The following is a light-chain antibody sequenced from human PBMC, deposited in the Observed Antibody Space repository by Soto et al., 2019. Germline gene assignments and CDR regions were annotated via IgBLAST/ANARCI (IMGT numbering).Light chain of an antibody. V-gene: IGLV2-11*01. J-gene: IGLJ1*01. Sequence: QSVLTQPRSVSGSPGQSVTISCTGTRSDVGAYNYLSWYQQHPGKAPKLMIYDVNKRPSGVPDRFSGTKSGNTASLTISGLQAEDEADYYCCSYAGSYTYVFGTGTKLTVL. CDR3: CSYAGSYTYV. CDR2: DVN. CDR1: RSDVGAYNY.